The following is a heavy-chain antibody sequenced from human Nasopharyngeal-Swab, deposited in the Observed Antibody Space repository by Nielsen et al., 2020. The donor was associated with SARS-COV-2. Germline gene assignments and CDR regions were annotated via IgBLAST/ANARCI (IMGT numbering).Heavy chain of an antibody. CDR1: GYTFSSYA. CDR2: SASDDNT. D-gene: IGHD3-3*01. Sequence: GESLKISCAASGYTFSSYAMNWVRQAPGKGLEWVSTSASDDNTFYADSVKGRFTISRDKSKSTVHLQMNSLRAEDTAVYFCAKVRFSMYFFGMDVWGQGTTVTVSS. J-gene: IGHJ6*02. V-gene: IGHV3-23*01. CDR3: AKVRFSMYFFGMDV.